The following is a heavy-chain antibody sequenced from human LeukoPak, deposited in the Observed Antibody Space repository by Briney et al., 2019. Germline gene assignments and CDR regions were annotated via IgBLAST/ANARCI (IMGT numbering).Heavy chain of an antibody. CDR1: GFTFSDYY. V-gene: IGHV3-11*01. D-gene: IGHD6-13*01. Sequence: GGSLRLSCAASGFTFSDYYMSWIRQAPGKGLEWVSYISGSGSSIYYADSVKGRFTISRDNAKNSLDLQMNSLGAEDTAVYYCARASAAGITIIDYWGQGTLVTVSS. CDR2: ISGSGSSI. CDR3: ARASAAGITIIDY. J-gene: IGHJ4*02.